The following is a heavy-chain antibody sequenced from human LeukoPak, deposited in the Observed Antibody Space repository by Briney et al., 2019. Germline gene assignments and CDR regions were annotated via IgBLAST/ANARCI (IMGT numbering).Heavy chain of an antibody. D-gene: IGHD3-22*01. CDR3: ARDNPTSNYYDSSGKYRGDY. Sequence: GGSLRLSCAASGFTFSSYSMNWVRQAPGKGLEWVSSISSSSSFIYYADSVKGRFTISRDNAKNSLYLQMNSLRAEDTAVYYCARDNPTSNYYDSSGKYRGDYWGQGTLVTVSS. CDR2: ISSSSSFI. CDR1: GFTFSSYS. J-gene: IGHJ4*02. V-gene: IGHV3-21*01.